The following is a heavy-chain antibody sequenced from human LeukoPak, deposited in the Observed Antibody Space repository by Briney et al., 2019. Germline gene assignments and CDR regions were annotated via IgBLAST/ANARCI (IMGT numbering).Heavy chain of an antibody. Sequence: SETLSLTCTVSGGSISSSSYYWGWIRQPPGKGLEWIGSIYYSGSTYYNPSLKSRVTISVDTSKNQFSLKLSSVTAADTALYYCAREEAVPPGGGDYWGQGTLVTVSS. CDR1: GGSISSSSYY. D-gene: IGHD1-14*01. CDR3: AREEAVPPGGGDY. J-gene: IGHJ4*02. CDR2: IYYSGST. V-gene: IGHV4-39*01.